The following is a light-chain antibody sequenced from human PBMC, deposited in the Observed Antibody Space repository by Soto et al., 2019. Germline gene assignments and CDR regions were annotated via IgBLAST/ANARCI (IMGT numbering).Light chain of an antibody. CDR3: QQYDGYSPQT. CDR2: SAS. V-gene: IGKV1D-16*01. Sequence: DIQMTQSPSTVSASVGDRVTITCRASQGISSWLAWYQQKPGKAPKLLIYSASSLQSGVPSRFSGSGSGTDFTLTINGLQPDDFATYYCQQYDGYSPQTFGQGTKVDIK. J-gene: IGKJ1*01. CDR1: QGISSW.